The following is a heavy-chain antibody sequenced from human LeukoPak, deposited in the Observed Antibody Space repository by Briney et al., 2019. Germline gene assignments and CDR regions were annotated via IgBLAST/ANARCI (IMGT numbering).Heavy chain of an antibody. CDR1: GYTFTGHS. CDR3: ARSIAVAGTAPLWFDP. CDR2: IKPNSGGT. V-gene: IGHV1-2*02. D-gene: IGHD6-19*01. Sequence: ASVKVSCKASGYTFTGHSMYWVRQAPGQGLEWMGWIKPNSGGTNYAQKFQGRVTMTRDTSISTAYMELSRLRSDDTAVYYCARSIAVAGTAPLWFDPWGQGTLVTVSS. J-gene: IGHJ5*02.